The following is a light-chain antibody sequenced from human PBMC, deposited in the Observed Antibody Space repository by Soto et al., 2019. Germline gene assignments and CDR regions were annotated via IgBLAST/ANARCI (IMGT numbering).Light chain of an antibody. Sequence: EIVLTQSPGTLSLSPGERATLSCRASQTIDSYYLAWYQQKPGQAPRLLIYAASRRAAGIPDRFSGSGSGTEFTLTISRLEAEDFAVYYCQQYISSPPWTFGQGTKVDI. CDR2: AAS. CDR3: QQYISSPPWT. V-gene: IGKV3-20*01. J-gene: IGKJ1*01. CDR1: QTIDSYY.